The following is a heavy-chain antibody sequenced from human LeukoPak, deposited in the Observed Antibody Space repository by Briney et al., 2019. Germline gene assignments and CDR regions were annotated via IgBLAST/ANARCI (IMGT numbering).Heavy chain of an antibody. CDR3: ARLNSPGWFDP. CDR2: IYFRGST. V-gene: IGHV4-39*01. D-gene: IGHD4-23*01. CDR1: GGSISSSTSY. Sequence: SETLSLTCTVSGGSISSSTSYWGWIRQPPGKGLEWIGNIYFRGSTYYNPSLKSRVTISVDTSKNQFSLKLSSVTAADTALYYCARLNSPGWFDPWGQGTLVTVSS. J-gene: IGHJ5*02.